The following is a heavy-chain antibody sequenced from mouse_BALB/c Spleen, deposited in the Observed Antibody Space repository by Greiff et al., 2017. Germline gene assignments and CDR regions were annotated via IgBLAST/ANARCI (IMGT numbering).Heavy chain of an antibody. CDR2: IWSGGST. CDR3: ARNYDYGNFYWYFDV. D-gene: IGHD2-1*01. CDR1: GFSLTSYG. V-gene: IGHV2-2*02. Sequence: VKLMESGPGLVQPSQSLSITCTVSGFSLTSYGVHWVRQSPGKGLEWLGVIWSGGSTDYNAAFISRLSISKDNSKSQVFFKMNSLQANDTAIYYCARNYDYGNFYWYFDVWGAGTTVTVSS. J-gene: IGHJ1*01.